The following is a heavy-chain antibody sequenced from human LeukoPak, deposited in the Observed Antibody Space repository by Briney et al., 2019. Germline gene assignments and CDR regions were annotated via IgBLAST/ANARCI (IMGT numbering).Heavy chain of an antibody. J-gene: IGHJ4*02. Sequence: TSETLSLTCTVSGASIRNISHYWAWIRQPPGKGLQRIGNVYYNGDPYSNPSLKSRVAQSIETSKSHFSLKLSSATAADTAVYYCARLLYDFGDHYIDFWGPGTLVTVSS. D-gene: IGHD4-17*01. V-gene: IGHV4-39*02. CDR1: GASIRNISHY. CDR3: ARLLYDFGDHYIDF. CDR2: VYYNGDP.